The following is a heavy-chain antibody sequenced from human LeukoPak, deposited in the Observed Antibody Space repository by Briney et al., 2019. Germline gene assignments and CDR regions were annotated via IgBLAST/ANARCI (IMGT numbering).Heavy chain of an antibody. V-gene: IGHV1-46*01. CDR2: INPSGGST. CDR1: GYTFTSYY. Sequence: ASAKVSCKASGYTFTSYYMHWVRQAPGQGLEWMGIINPSGGSTSYAQKFQGRVTMTRDTSTSTVYMELSSLGSEDTAVYYCARVWNVAGNGGNQYYFDYWGQGTLVTVSS. D-gene: IGHD6-19*01. CDR3: ARVWNVAGNGGNQYYFDY. J-gene: IGHJ4*02.